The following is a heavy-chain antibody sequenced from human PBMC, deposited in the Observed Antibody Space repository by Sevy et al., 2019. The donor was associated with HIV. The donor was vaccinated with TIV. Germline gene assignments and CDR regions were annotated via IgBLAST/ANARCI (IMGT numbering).Heavy chain of an antibody. CDR1: GYTFTSYG. Sequence: GESLKISCKASGYTFTSYGISWVRQAPGQGLEWMGWISAYNGNTNYAQKLQGRVTMTTDTSTSTAYMELRSLRSDDTAVYYCARSRYDSSGYYFYYYGMDVWGQGTTVTVSS. CDR3: ARSRYDSSGYYFYYYGMDV. D-gene: IGHD3-22*01. J-gene: IGHJ6*02. CDR2: ISAYNGNT. V-gene: IGHV1-18*01.